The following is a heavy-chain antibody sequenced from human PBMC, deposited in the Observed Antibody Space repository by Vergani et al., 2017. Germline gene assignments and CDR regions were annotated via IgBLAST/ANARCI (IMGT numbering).Heavy chain of an antibody. J-gene: IGHJ3*02. CDR2: ISYDGSKK. CDR1: GFTFSSYC. D-gene: IGHD6-19*01. CDR3: ARVRQQWLVSDAFDI. V-gene: IGHV3-30-3*01. Sequence: QVQLVESGGGVVQPGRSLRLSCAASGFTFSSYCMNWVRQAPGKGLEWVAVISYDGSKKYYAESVKGRFTISRDNSKNTLFLQIDSLRAEDTAVYYCARVRQQWLVSDAFDIWGQGTMVTVSS.